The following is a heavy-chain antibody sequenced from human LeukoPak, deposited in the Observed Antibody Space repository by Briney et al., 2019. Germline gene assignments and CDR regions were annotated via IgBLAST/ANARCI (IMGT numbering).Heavy chain of an antibody. CDR1: GYTLTELS. D-gene: IGHD2-2*01. CDR2: FDPEDGET. Sequence: ASVKVSCKVSGYTLTELSMHWVRQAPGKGLEWMGGFDPEDGETIYAQKFQGRVTMTEDTSTDTAYMELSSLRSEDTAVYYCATGDPLYCSSTSCYGIWGQGTMVTVSS. CDR3: ATGDPLYCSSTSCYGI. J-gene: IGHJ3*02. V-gene: IGHV1-24*01.